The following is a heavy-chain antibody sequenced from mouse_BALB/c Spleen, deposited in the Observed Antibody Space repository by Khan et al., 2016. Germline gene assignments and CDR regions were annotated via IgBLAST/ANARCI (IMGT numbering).Heavy chain of an antibody. CDR2: ISFSGGT. Sequence: VQLQESGPGLVRPSQSLSLTCTVTDYSITSDYAWNWIRQFPGNRLEWMGYISFSGGTRYNPSLKSRISITRDISKNQFFLQLNSVTTEDTATYYCGSRTYYVGRYYFDYWGRGTTLTVSS. V-gene: IGHV3-2*02. CDR1: DYSITSDYA. D-gene: IGHD1-1*02. J-gene: IGHJ2*01. CDR3: GSRTYYVGRYYFDY.